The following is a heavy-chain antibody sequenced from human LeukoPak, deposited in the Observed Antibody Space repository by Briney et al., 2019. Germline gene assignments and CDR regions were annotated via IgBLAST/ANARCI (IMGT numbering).Heavy chain of an antibody. Sequence: SVKVSCKASGGTFSSYAISWVRQAPGQGLEWMGGIIPVFGTSNYAQKFRGRVTITADESTRTAYMELSSLRSEDTAVYYCARVTGGRYCSTTSCYMRGWFDPWGQGTLVTVSS. CDR1: GGTFSSYA. CDR2: IIPVFGTS. J-gene: IGHJ5*02. D-gene: IGHD2-2*02. V-gene: IGHV1-69*13. CDR3: ARVTGGRYCSTTSCYMRGWFDP.